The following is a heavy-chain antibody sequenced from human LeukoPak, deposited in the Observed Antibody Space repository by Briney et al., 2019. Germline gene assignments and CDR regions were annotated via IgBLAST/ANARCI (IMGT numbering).Heavy chain of an antibody. V-gene: IGHV4-38-2*02. D-gene: IGHD6-13*01. CDR2: IYHSGST. J-gene: IGHJ4*02. Sequence: SETLSLTCTVSGYSISSGYYWGWIRQPPEKGLEWIGSIYHSGSTYYNPSLKSRVTISVDTSKNQFSLKLSSVTAADTAVYYCARRRSAVWQQPEYWGQGTLVTVSS. CDR3: ARRRSAVWQQPEY. CDR1: GYSISSGYY.